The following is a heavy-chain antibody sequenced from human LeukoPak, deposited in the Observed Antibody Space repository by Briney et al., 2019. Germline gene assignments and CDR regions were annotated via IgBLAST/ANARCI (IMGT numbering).Heavy chain of an antibody. CDR3: ASPTVKYCSGGSCYSDYYYYGMDV. CDR2: IIPILGIA. CDR1: GGTFSSYA. D-gene: IGHD2-15*01. J-gene: IGHJ6*02. Sequence: SVKVSCKASGGTFSSYAISWVRQAPGQGLEWMGRIIPILGIANYAQKFQGRVTITADKSTSTAYMELSSLRSEDTAVYYCASPTVKYCSGGSCYSDYYYYGMDVWGQGTTDTVSS. V-gene: IGHV1-69*04.